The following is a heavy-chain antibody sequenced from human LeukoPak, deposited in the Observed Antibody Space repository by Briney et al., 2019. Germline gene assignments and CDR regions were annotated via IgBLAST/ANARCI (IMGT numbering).Heavy chain of an antibody. D-gene: IGHD3-16*01. V-gene: IGHV3-30*18. CDR2: ISYDGSNK. Sequence: GGSLRLSCAASGFTFSSYGMHWVRQAPGKGLEWVAVISYDGSNKYYADSVKGRFTISRDNSKNTLYLQMNSLRAEDTAVYYCAKATWGEIDYRGQGTLVTVSS. CDR3: AKATWGEIDY. CDR1: GFTFSSYG. J-gene: IGHJ4*02.